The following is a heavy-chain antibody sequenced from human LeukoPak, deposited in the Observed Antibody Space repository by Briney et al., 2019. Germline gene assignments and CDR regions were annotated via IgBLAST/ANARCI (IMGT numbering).Heavy chain of an antibody. CDR1: EFSVSSNY. CDR3: ASGQRSVWIQLSGPDY. V-gene: IGHV3-53*01. D-gene: IGHD5-18*01. CDR2: VYSGGST. J-gene: IGHJ4*02. Sequence: GGSLRLSCAASEFSVSSNYMSWVRQAPGKGLEWVSVVYSGGSTYYADSVKGRFTISRDNSMNTLFLQMNSLRAEDTPVYYCASGQRSVWIQLSGPDYWGQGTLVTVSS.